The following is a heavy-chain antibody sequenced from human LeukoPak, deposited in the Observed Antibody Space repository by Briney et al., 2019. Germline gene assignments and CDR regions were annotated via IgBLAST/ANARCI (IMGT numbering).Heavy chain of an antibody. CDR1: GFTLSSYA. D-gene: IGHD4-17*01. CDR3: VKDTPLTTVTTFDY. V-gene: IGHV3-64D*06. CDR2: ISSNGGST. J-gene: IGHJ4*02. Sequence: GGSLRLSCSASGFTLSSYAMHWVRQAPGKGLEYVSAISSNGGSTYYADSVKGRFTISRDNSKNTLYLQMSSLRAEDTAVYYCVKDTPLTTVTTFDYWGQGTLVTVSS.